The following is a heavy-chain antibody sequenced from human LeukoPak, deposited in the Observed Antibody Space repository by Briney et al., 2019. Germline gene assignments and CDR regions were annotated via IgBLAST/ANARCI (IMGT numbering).Heavy chain of an antibody. CDR1: GGSFSGYY. Sequence: PSETLSLTCAVFGGSFSGYYWSWIRQPLGKGLEWIGEINHSGSTNYNPSLKSRVTISVDTSKNQFSLKLRSVTAADTAVDYCARRSYNSPFRYWGQGTLVTVSS. J-gene: IGHJ4*02. V-gene: IGHV4-34*01. D-gene: IGHD5-24*01. CDR3: ARRSYNSPFRY. CDR2: INHSGST.